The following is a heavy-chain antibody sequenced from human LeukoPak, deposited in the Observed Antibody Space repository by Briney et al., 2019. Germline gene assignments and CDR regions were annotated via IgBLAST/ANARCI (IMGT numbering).Heavy chain of an antibody. CDR1: GYSISSGYF. CDR2: IYNSGST. V-gene: IGHV4-38-2*02. CDR3: ARAYSSSWYFNWFDP. J-gene: IGHJ5*02. Sequence: SETLSLTCTVSGYSISSGYFWGWIRPPPGKRLEWIGTIYNSGSTYYNASLESRVTISVDTSKNQFSLKLSSVTAADTAVYYCARAYSSSWYFNWFDPWGQGTLVTVSS. D-gene: IGHD6-13*01.